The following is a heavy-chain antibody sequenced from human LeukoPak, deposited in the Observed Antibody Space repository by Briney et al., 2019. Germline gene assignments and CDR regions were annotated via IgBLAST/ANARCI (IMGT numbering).Heavy chain of an antibody. J-gene: IGHJ4*02. V-gene: IGHV1-69*01. CDR2: IIPIFGTA. CDR3: ARGYDSGYFDY. CDR1: GGTFSSYA. Sequence: ASVKVSCKASGGTFSSYAISWVRQAPGQGLEWMGGIIPIFGTANYAQKFQGRVTITADESTSTAYMELSSLRPEDTAVYYCARGYDSGYFDYWGQGTLVTVSS. D-gene: IGHD3-3*01.